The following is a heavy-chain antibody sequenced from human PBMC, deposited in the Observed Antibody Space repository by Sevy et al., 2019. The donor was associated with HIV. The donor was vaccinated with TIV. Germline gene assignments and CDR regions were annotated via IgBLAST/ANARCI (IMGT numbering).Heavy chain of an antibody. CDR1: GDSITNGDYY. Sequence: SETLSLTCTVSGDSITNGDYYWNWIRQPPGKGLEWTGYIYHGASIFYTPSLKGRALISQDTSKNQFSLKLNSVTTADTAVYFCARERGYTYLLIDNWGQGTLVTVSS. CDR3: ARERGYTYLLIDN. V-gene: IGHV4-30-4*01. D-gene: IGHD5-12*01. J-gene: IGHJ4*02. CDR2: IYHGASI.